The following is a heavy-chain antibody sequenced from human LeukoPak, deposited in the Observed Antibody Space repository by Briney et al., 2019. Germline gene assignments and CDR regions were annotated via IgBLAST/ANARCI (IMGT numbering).Heavy chain of an antibody. CDR3: AREVRTHDAFDI. V-gene: IGHV4-61*02. CDR1: GASISSGPYF. J-gene: IGHJ3*02. D-gene: IGHD3-10*01. CDR2: IYTSGNT. Sequence: PSQTLSLTCIVSGASISSGPYFWRWIRQPAAKGLEWIGRIYTSGNTNYNPSLNSRVTISVDTSKNQFSLRLSSVTAADTALYYCAREVRTHDAFDIWGQGTMVTVSS.